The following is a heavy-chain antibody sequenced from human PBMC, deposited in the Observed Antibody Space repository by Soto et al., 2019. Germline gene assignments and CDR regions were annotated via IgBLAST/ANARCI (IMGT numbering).Heavy chain of an antibody. CDR1: GFTFQQYT. J-gene: IGHJ4*02. Sequence: EVQLLESGGDLVRPGTSLRLSCAGSGFTFQQYTMSWVRQAPGEGLEWVSSIYGSAARTFYADSVKGRFTISRDNSRNTVYLQMNNLRVEDTAVYYCAKDRHTDDRRDFDWWGRGTRVTVSS. CDR3: AKDRHTDDRRDFDW. D-gene: IGHD3-3*01. V-gene: IGHV3-23*01. CDR2: IYGSAART.